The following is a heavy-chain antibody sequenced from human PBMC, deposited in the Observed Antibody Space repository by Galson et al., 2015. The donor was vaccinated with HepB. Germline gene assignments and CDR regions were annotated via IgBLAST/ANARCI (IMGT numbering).Heavy chain of an antibody. J-gene: IGHJ3*01. V-gene: IGHV3-23*01. CDR3: AKDRIPDIGVAGRVNAFDV. CDR2: ISGGGGRT. CDR1: GFTFSGYA. Sequence: SLRLSCAASGFTFSGYAMTWIRQAPGKGLEWVSAISGGGGRTYYADSVKGRFIISRDDSKNTLYLQMNSLRAEDTAIYYCAKDRIPDIGVAGRVNAFDVWCQGTVVTVSS. D-gene: IGHD6-19*01.